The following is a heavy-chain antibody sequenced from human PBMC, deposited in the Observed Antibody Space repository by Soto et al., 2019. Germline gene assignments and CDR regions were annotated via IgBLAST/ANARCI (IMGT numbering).Heavy chain of an antibody. CDR2: IYYTGSN. J-gene: IGHJ4*02. CDR1: GGSLSSYF. CDR3: ARHPGRSYYFHY. V-gene: IGHV4-59*08. Sequence: QVQLQETGPGLVKPSETLSLTCTVSGGSLSSYFWSWIRQPPGKSLQWIGYIYYTGSNNYNPSLRGRDTISVDTSQRQYSLNVTSDTAADTAIYYCARHPGRSYYFHYWGQGTLVNVSS. D-gene: IGHD3-10*01.